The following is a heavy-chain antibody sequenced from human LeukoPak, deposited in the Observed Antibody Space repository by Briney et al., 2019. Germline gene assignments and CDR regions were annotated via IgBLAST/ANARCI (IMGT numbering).Heavy chain of an antibody. CDR2: ISTSGST. D-gene: IGHD6-19*01. CDR3: AGSSVWSFFDY. Sequence: SETLSLTCTVSGGSISSGSYYWSWIRQPAGEGLEWIGRISTSGSTNYNPSLKSQVIISLDTSKNQFSLKLSSATAADTAVYYCAGSSVWSFFDYWGQGTLVTVSS. J-gene: IGHJ4*02. V-gene: IGHV4-61*02. CDR1: GGSISSGSYY.